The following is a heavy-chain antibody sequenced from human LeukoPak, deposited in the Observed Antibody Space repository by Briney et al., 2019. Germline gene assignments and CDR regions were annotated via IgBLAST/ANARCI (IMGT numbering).Heavy chain of an antibody. Sequence: SETLSLTCTVSGGSINSDSYYWSWIRRPAGKGLEWIGRVYASGSSNSNPSLKSRVTMSVDTSKNQFSLKLSSVTAADTAVYYCARGIAGAVGKDYWGQGTLVTVSS. J-gene: IGHJ4*02. CDR1: GGSINSDSYY. V-gene: IGHV4-61*02. D-gene: IGHD6-13*01. CDR2: VYASGSS. CDR3: ARGIAGAVGKDY.